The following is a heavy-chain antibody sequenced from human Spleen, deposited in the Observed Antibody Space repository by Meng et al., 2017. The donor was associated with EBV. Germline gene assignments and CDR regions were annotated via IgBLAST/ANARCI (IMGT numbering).Heavy chain of an antibody. CDR2: IYWDGNK. CDR3: AHRAGYSYGFSYFDS. V-gene: IGHV2-5*08. CDR1: GGSVSSIGYY. J-gene: IGHJ4*02. D-gene: IGHD5-18*01. Sequence: ESCPGLVKPSQTLSLTCDVSGGSVSSIGYYWSWIRQSPGKALEWLALIYWDGNKHYRPSLRTRLTITKDTSKNQVVLSMTNVDPVDTATYFCAHRAGYSYGFSYFDSWGQGTLVTVSS.